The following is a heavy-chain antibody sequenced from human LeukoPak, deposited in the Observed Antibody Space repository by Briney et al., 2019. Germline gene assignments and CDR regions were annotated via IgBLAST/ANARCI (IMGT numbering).Heavy chain of an antibody. CDR1: GYTFTSYY. CDR3: ARFDGGSAPGGDDAFDI. V-gene: IGHV1-46*01. CDR2: INPSGGST. Sequence: ASVKVSCKASGYTFTSYYMHWVRQAPGQGLEWMGIINPSGGSTSYAQKFQGRVTMTRDRSTSTVYMELSSLRSEDTAVYYCARFDGGSAPGGDDAFDIWGQGTMVTVSS. J-gene: IGHJ3*02. D-gene: IGHD2-15*01.